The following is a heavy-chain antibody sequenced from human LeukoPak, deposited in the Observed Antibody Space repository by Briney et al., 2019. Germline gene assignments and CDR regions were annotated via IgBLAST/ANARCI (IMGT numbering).Heavy chain of an antibody. Sequence: PGGSLRLSCTASGFTFGDYGMTWVRQAPGKGLEWVGFIASKTYGGTAEYAASVKGRFTISRDDSKSIAYLQVNSLKTEDTAVYFCSRDQTPYYWGQGTLVTVSS. J-gene: IGHJ4*02. CDR1: GFTFGDYG. CDR2: IASKTYGGTA. CDR3: SRDQTPYY. V-gene: IGHV3-49*04.